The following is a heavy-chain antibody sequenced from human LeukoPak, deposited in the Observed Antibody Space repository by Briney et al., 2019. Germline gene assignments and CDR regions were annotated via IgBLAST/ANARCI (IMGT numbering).Heavy chain of an antibody. J-gene: IGHJ4*02. CDR3: ARDHRGDRY. V-gene: IGHV3-23*01. D-gene: IGHD4-17*01. Sequence: PGGSLRLSCAASEFTFSNYAMTWVRQAPGKGLEWVSTISGSGESTYYADSAKGRFTISRDNSKNTLYLQMNSLRAEDTAVYYCARDHRGDRYWGQGTLVTVSS. CDR1: EFTFSNYA. CDR2: ISGSGEST.